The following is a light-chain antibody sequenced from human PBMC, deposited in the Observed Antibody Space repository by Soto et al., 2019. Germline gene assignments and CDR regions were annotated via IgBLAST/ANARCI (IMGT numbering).Light chain of an antibody. CDR2: GAS. CDR1: QSVSSNY. Sequence: EIVLTQSPGTLSLSPGERATLSCRASQSVSSNYLAWYQQKPGLAPRLLIYGASTRATGIPDRFSGSGSGTDFTLTISRLEPEDFAVYYCQQYGRSPSWTFGQGTKVEIK. V-gene: IGKV3-20*01. CDR3: QQYGRSPSWT. J-gene: IGKJ1*01.